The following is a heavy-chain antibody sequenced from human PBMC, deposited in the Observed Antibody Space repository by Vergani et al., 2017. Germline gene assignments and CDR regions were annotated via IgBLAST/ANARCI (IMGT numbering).Heavy chain of an antibody. D-gene: IGHD5-24*01. CDR2: IYYSGST. Sequence: QVQLQESGPGLVKPSETLSLPCTVSGGSISSYYWSWIRQPPGKGLEWIGYIYYSGSTNYNPSLKSRVTISVDTSKNQFSLRLSSVTAADTAVYYFAREGGDGYNCDYWGQGTLVTVSS. J-gene: IGHJ4*02. CDR3: AREGGDGYNCDY. CDR1: GGSISSYY. V-gene: IGHV4-59*01.